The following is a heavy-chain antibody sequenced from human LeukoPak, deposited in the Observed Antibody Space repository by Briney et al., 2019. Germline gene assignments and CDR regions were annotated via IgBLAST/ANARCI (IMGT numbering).Heavy chain of an antibody. CDR1: GYTFTSYD. J-gene: IGHJ6*03. D-gene: IGHD3-22*01. V-gene: IGHV1-8*01. CDR3: ARAYYYDSSGYYFGSYYYYYMDV. CDR2: MNPNSGNT. Sequence: ASVKVSCKASGYTFTSYDINWVRQATGQGLEWMGWMNPNSGNTGYAQKFQGRVTMTRNTSISTAYMELSSLRSEDTAVYYCARAYYYDSSGYYFGSYYYYYMDVWGKGTTVTISS.